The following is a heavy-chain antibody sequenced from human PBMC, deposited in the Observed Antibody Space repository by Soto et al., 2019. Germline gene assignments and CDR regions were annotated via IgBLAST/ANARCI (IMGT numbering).Heavy chain of an antibody. Sequence: QVQLQESGPGLVKPSETLSLTCTVSGGSISSYYWSWIRQPPGKGLEWIGYIYYSGSTNYNPSLKSRVTISVYTSTNQFTLKLSSVTAADTAVYYCARRWGTTFDYWGQGTLVTVSS. CDR2: IYYSGST. D-gene: IGHD3-16*01. V-gene: IGHV4-59*08. J-gene: IGHJ4*02. CDR1: GGSISSYY. CDR3: ARRWGTTFDY.